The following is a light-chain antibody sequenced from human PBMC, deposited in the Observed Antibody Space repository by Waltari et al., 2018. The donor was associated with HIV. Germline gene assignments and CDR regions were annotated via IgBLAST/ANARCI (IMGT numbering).Light chain of an antibody. Sequence: SALSQPPSVSGSPGQTITVPCVGTSSDIGTYKLVSWYQQHPGKAPTLMIYEVNNRPSGVSYRFSGSKSGNTASLTISGLQAEDEADYYCCSYASSLSWVFGGGTKVTVL. CDR3: CSYASSLSWV. CDR2: EVN. V-gene: IGLV2-23*02. CDR1: SSDIGTYKL. J-gene: IGLJ3*02.